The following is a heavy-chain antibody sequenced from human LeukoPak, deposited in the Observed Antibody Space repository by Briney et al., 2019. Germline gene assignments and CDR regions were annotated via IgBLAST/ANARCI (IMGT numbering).Heavy chain of an antibody. CDR1: GGSISRHY. Sequence: SETLSLTCTVSGGSISRHYWSWIRQPPGKGLEWIGYIYYSGSSNYNPSLKSRVTISVDTSKNQFSLKLSSVTAADTAVYYCARSGSDYYSYHFDYWGQGTLVTVSS. V-gene: IGHV4-59*11. J-gene: IGHJ4*02. CDR2: IYYSGSS. CDR3: ARSGSDYYSYHFDY. D-gene: IGHD3-22*01.